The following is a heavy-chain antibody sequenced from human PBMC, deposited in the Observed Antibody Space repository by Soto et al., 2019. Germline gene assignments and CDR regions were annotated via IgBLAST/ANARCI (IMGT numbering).Heavy chain of an antibody. Sequence: GASVKVSCKASGGTFSRYAISWVRQAPGQGLEWMGGIIPIFGTANYAQKFQGRVTITADESTSTAYMELSSLRFEDTAVYYCARAIVGPTTTGWLDPWCQGTLVTVSS. D-gene: IGHD1-26*01. V-gene: IGHV1-69*13. CDR2: IIPIFGTA. CDR1: GGTFSRYA. CDR3: ARAIVGPTTTGWLDP. J-gene: IGHJ5*02.